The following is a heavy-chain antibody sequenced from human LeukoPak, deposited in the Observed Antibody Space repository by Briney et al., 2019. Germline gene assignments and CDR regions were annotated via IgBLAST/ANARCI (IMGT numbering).Heavy chain of an antibody. CDR3: ARDRLWEARPMGWFDP. CDR1: GYTFTGYY. D-gene: IGHD3-10*01. CDR2: MNPNSGRT. V-gene: IGHV1-8*03. Sequence: GASVKVSCKASGYTFTGYYMLWVRQATGQGLEWMGWMNPNSGRTGYAQNFQGRITITRNTSISTAYMELSSLRSEDTAVYYCARDRLWEARPMGWFDPWGQGTLVTVSS. J-gene: IGHJ5*02.